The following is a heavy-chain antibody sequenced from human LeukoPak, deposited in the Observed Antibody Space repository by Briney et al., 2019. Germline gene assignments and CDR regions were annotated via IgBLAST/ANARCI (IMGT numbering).Heavy chain of an antibody. CDR1: GFTFRSYS. Sequence: HPGGSLRLSCAASGFTFRSYSMSWVRQAPGKGLEWVSYISSSSSTIHYADSVKGRFTISRDDAKNSLFLQMNSLRAEDTAVYYCARDRYCSSTSCYLDFDSWGQGTLVTVST. V-gene: IGHV3-48*01. D-gene: IGHD2-2*01. CDR2: ISSSSSTI. CDR3: ARDRYCSSTSCYLDFDS. J-gene: IGHJ4*02.